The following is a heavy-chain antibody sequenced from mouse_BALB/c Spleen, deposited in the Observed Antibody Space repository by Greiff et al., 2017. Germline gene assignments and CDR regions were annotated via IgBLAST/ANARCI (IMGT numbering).Heavy chain of an antibody. CDR3: TIYYEYDCAMDY. CDR1: GYTFTSYY. J-gene: IGHJ4*01. V-gene: IGHV1S81*02. Sequence: QVQLQQPGAELVKPGASVKLSCKASGYTFTSYYMYWVKQRPGQGLEWIGGINPSNGGTNFNEKFKSKATLTVDKSSSTAYMQLSSLTSEDSAVYYCTIYYEYDCAMDYWGQGTSVTVSS. CDR2: INPSNGGT. D-gene: IGHD2-4*01.